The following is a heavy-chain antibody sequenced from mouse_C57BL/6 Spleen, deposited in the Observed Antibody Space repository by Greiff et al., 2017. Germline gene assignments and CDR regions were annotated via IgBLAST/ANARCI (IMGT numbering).Heavy chain of an antibody. D-gene: IGHD1-1*01. CDR2: INPSNGGT. CDR1: GYTFTSYW. J-gene: IGHJ4*01. V-gene: IGHV1-53*01. CDR3: ARGYYGGYYAMDY. Sequence: VQLQQPGTELVKPGASVKLSCKASGYTFTSYWMHWVKQRPGQGLEWIGNINPSNGGTNYNEKFKSKATLTVDKSSSTAYMQLNSLTSEDSAVAYRARGYYGGYYAMDYWGQGTSVTVSS.